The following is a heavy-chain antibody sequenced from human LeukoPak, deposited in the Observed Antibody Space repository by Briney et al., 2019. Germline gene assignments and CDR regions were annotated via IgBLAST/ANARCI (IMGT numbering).Heavy chain of an antibody. J-gene: IGHJ4*02. CDR3: ARGPELRFLEWLFQPLDY. CDR1: GGSISSYY. V-gene: IGHV4-4*07. D-gene: IGHD3-3*01. CDR2: IYTSGST. Sequence: SETLSLTCTVSGGSISSYYWSWIRQPAGKGLEWIGRIYTSGSTNYNPSLKSRVTMSVDTSKNQFSLKLSSVIAADTAVYYCARGPELRFLEWLFQPLDYWGQGTLVTVSS.